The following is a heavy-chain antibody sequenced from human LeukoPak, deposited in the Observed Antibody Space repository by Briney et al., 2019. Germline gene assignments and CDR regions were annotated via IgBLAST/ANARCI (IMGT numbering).Heavy chain of an antibody. CDR2: INPNSGGT. Sequence: ASVKVSCKASGYTFTGYYIHWVRQAPGQGLEWMGWINPNSGGTNYAQKFQGRVTMTRDTSISTAYMELSRLRSDDTAVYYCARIMVRGVQPLDYWGQGTLVTVSS. J-gene: IGHJ4*02. V-gene: IGHV1-2*02. D-gene: IGHD3-10*01. CDR1: GYTFTGYY. CDR3: ARIMVRGVQPLDY.